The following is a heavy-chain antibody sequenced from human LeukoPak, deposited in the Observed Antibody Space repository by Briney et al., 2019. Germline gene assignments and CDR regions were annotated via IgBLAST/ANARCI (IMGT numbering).Heavy chain of an antibody. CDR2: SNRDGRIP. V-gene: IGHV3-74*01. D-gene: IGHD1-26*01. Sequence: GGSLRLSCAAFGFTVTNYWMHGVRQSPGKGLGWVSRSNRDGRIPTYAGSVKGRFTISTDTAQNTLYLQMNSLRAEDTAVYYCASSTYSGSHWDAFDIWGQRTMVTVSS. J-gene: IGHJ3*02. CDR3: ASSTYSGSHWDAFDI. CDR1: GFTVTNYW.